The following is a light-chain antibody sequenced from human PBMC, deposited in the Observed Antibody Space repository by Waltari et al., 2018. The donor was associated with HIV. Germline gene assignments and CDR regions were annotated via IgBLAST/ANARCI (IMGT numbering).Light chain of an antibody. CDR1: PSNIGISV. CDR2: RNN. CDR3: VALDDSLGGVV. J-gene: IGLJ2*01. V-gene: IGLV1-47*01. Sequence: SVLTQQPSASGTAGQRVTISCSGRPSNIGISVVFWYQHLPGTAPKLLILRNNQRPSGVPSRFSGPKSGNSASLAISGLRSEDEADYYWVALDDSLGGVVFGGGTKVAVL.